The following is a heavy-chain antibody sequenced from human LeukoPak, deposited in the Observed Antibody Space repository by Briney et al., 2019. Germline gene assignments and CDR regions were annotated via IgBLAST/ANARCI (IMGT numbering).Heavy chain of an antibody. CDR1: GFTFSSYG. J-gene: IGHJ4*02. V-gene: IGHV3-30*02. Sequence: PGGSLRLSCAASGFTFSSYGMHWVRQAPGKGLEWVAFIRYDGSNKYYADSVKGRFTISRDNAKNSLYPQMNSLRAEDTAVYYCARDSKWELIPFDYWGQGTLVTVSS. CDR3: ARDSKWELIPFDY. CDR2: IRYDGSNK. D-gene: IGHD1-26*01.